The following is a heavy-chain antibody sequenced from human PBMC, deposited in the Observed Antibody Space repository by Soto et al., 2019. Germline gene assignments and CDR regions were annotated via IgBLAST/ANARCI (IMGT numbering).Heavy chain of an antibody. Sequence: SETLSLTCTVSGGSINSTRYYWGWIRQPPGKGLEWIGSMYYTGRTSYNPSLKSRVTISVDTSKNQVSLKLSSVTAADTAVYYCARNRRIAVPEYYFDYRGQGKQVT. CDR3: ARNRRIAVPEYYFDY. CDR1: GGSINSTRYY. V-gene: IGHV4-39*01. J-gene: IGHJ4*02. CDR2: MYYTGRT. D-gene: IGHD6-19*01.